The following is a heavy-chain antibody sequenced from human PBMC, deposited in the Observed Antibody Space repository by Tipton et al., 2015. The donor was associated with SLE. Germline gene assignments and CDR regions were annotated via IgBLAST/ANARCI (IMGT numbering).Heavy chain of an antibody. D-gene: IGHD3-16*01. J-gene: IGHJ4*02. CDR1: GVTFSEGYY. CDR2: VNDSGYR. CDR3: ACSQGFMITFGGVAPFDY. Sequence: GLVKPSETLTLKCAVYGVTFSEGYYWSWIRQRPGKGLEWIGEVNDSGYRNYNPSLKSRVTISMEMSKGRFSLELSSVTAADTAVYYCACSQGFMITFGGVAPFDYWGQGTLVTVSS. V-gene: IGHV4-34*08.